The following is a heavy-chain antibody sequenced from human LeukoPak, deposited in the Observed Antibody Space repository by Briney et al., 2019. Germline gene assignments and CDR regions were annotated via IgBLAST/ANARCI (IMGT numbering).Heavy chain of an antibody. CDR1: GGSISKDY. D-gene: IGHD4-17*01. CDR2: VSHSGFN. J-gene: IGHJ4*02. V-gene: IGHV4-59*12. Sequence: SETLSLTCTVSGGSISKDYWSWIRQPPGKGLEWGGYVSHSGFNKSNGDITVYNPSLESRVTTSRDTSKNQFSLKLSSVTAADTAVYYCARSRYSGGTYGDYFDYWGQGTLVTVSS. CDR3: ARSRYSGGTYGDYFDY.